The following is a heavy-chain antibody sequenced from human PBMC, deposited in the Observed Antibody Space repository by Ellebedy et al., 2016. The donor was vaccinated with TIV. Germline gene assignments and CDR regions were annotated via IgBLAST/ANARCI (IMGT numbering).Heavy chain of an antibody. CDR1: GGTFSSYA. J-gene: IGHJ4*02. V-gene: IGHV1-69*13. D-gene: IGHD3-3*01. Sequence: ASVKVSCKASGGTFSSYAISWVRQAPGQGLEWMGGIIPIFGTANYAQKFQGRVTITADESTSTAYMELSSLRSEDTAVYYCTRERGSGYYVVAPIDYWGQGTLVTVSS. CDR3: TRERGSGYYVVAPIDY. CDR2: IIPIFGTA.